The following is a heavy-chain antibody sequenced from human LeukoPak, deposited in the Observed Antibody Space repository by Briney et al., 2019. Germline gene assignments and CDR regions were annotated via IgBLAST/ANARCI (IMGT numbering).Heavy chain of an antibody. D-gene: IGHD3-10*01. V-gene: IGHV5-10-1*01. CDR2: IDPSDSYT. CDR3: ARLSKGDYYGSGRYLDY. Sequence: GESLKISCKGSGYSFATYWISWVRQMPGKGLEWMGRIDPSDSYTDYSPSFQGHATISADKSISTAYLHWTSLKASDTALYYCARLSKGDYYGSGRYLDYRGQGALVTVSS. CDR1: GYSFATYW. J-gene: IGHJ4*02.